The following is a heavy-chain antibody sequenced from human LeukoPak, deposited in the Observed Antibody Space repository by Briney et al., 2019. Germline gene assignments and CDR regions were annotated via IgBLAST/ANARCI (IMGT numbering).Heavy chain of an antibody. CDR2: VYYSGST. CDR3: ARYGDYVACDI. V-gene: IGHV4-39*01. D-gene: IGHD4-17*01. J-gene: IGHJ3*02. Sequence: SETLSLTCTVSGVSISSRSYYWGWIRDPPRKRLEWIGSVYYSGSTYYNPSLKSRVTISVDTSKSQLSLKLISVTAADTAVYYCARYGDYVACDIWGQGTMVTVSS. CDR1: GVSISSRSYY.